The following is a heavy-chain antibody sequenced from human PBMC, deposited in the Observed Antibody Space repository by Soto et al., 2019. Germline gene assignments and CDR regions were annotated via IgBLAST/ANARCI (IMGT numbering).Heavy chain of an antibody. CDR3: VRVKGSTWENFDY. V-gene: IGHV4-34*01. J-gene: IGHJ4*02. CDR1: GGSFSGYY. D-gene: IGHD2-2*01. CDR2: INHSGST. Sequence: SETLSLTCAVYGGSFSGYYWSWIRQPPGKGLEWIGEINHSGSTNYNPSLKSRVTISVDTSKNQFSLKLSSVTAADTAVYYCVRVKGSTWENFDYWGQGTLVTVSS.